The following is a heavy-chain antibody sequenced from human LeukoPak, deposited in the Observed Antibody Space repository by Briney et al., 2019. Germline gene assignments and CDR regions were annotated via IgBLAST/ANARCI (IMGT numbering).Heavy chain of an antibody. CDR2: ISYDGSNK. CDR3: ARDLWSSGWYLGC. CDR1: GFTFSSYA. Sequence: GRSLRLSCAASGFTFSSYAMHWVRQAPGKGLEWVAVISYDGSNKYYADSVKGRFTISRDNSKNTLHLQMNSLRAEDTAVYYCARDLWSSGWYLGCWGQGTLVTVSS. V-gene: IGHV3-30*04. J-gene: IGHJ4*02. D-gene: IGHD6-19*01.